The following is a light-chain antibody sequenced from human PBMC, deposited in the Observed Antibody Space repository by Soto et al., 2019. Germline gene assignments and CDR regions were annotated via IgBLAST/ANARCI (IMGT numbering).Light chain of an antibody. CDR2: GAF. CDR1: QSVSSNY. CDR3: QQYGSSPIT. V-gene: IGKV3-20*01. J-gene: IGKJ1*01. Sequence: EIVLTQSPGTLSLSTGERATLSCRASQSVSSNYLAWYQQKPGQPHRILIYGAFNRALRIPDRFSGSGSGTDFTLTISRLEPEDFAVYYCQQYGSSPITFGQGTKVDSK.